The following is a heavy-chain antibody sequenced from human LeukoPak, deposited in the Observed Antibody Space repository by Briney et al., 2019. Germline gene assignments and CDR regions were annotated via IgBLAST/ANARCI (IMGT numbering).Heavy chain of an antibody. CDR1: GGSFTDYF. CDR3: ARGRIAKIVVVHSFSYGMDV. Sequence: SETLSLTCTVYGGSFTDYFWTWIRQSPGKGLEWIGEINDYTGDTNYNPSLNSRVSISLEKSKNQFSLELRSVSATDTAVYYCARGRIAKIVVVHSFSYGMDVWGQGTTVTVSS. CDR2: INDYTGDT. J-gene: IGHJ6*02. V-gene: IGHV4-34*01. D-gene: IGHD3-22*01.